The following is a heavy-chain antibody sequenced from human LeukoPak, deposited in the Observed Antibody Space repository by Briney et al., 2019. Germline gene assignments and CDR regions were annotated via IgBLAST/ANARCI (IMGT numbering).Heavy chain of an antibody. CDR2: MNPNSGHT. CDR3: ARVATAGFRFDP. V-gene: IGHV1-8*01. J-gene: IGHJ5*02. Sequence: ASVKVSCKASGYTFTSYDINWVRQATGQGLEWMGWMNPNSGHTGYAQKFQGGVTMTRNTSISTAYMELSSLRSEDTAVYYCARVATAGFRFDPWGQGTLVTVSS. D-gene: IGHD6-13*01. CDR1: GYTFTSYD.